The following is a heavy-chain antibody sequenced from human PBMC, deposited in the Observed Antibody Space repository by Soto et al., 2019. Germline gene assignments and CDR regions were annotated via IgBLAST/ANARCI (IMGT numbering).Heavy chain of an antibody. J-gene: IGHJ6*02. D-gene: IGHD3-3*01. Sequence: GGSLRLSCATSGFILSDCAMNWVRQAPGKGLEWVSYISSSSSVIDYADSVKGRFTVSRDNARSSLYLQMNSLRAEDTAVYYCARGPDYDFWSGYTYYGMDVWGQGTTVTVSS. V-gene: IGHV3-48*01. CDR2: ISSSSSVI. CDR1: GFILSDCA. CDR3: ARGPDYDFWSGYTYYGMDV.